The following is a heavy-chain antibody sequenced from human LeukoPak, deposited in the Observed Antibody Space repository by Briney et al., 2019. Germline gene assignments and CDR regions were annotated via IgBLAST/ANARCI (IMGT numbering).Heavy chain of an antibody. CDR1: GDSITSYY. Sequence: PSETLSLTCIVSGDSITSYYCSWIRQPAGKGLEWTGRFHPIDRGYSPSLNSPVTMSLDTSKNYFSLRLSSVAAADTAVYYCARGPGLATSEAFDLWGQGTMVTDSS. CDR2: FHPIDR. J-gene: IGHJ3*01. CDR3: ARGPGLATSEAFDL. V-gene: IGHV4-4*07.